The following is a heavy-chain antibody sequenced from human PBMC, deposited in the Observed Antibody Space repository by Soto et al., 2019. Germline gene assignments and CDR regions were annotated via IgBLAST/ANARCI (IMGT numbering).Heavy chain of an antibody. CDR1: GGSISIYY. Sequence: SETLSLTCTVSGGSISIYYWNWIRQPAGKGLEWIGRIYSSGTTNYNPSLKSRVTMSVDTSKNQFSLKLNSVTAADTAVYYCARMGYRTTHTGGYFLFDSRGQRTLVTVSS. D-gene: IGHD5-18*01. CDR3: ARMGYRTTHTGGYFLFDS. J-gene: IGHJ5*01. V-gene: IGHV4-4*07. CDR2: IYSSGTT.